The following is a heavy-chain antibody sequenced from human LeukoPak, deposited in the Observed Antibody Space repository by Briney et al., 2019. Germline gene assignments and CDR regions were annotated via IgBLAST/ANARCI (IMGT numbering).Heavy chain of an antibody. Sequence: SETLSLTCTVSGGSTTNYYWSWIRQPPGKGLEWIGYIYYSGNTNCNPSLKSRVTISVDTSNNQFSLNLSSVTAADTAVHYCARGPTRYYFDYWGQGTLVTVSS. CDR2: IYYSGNT. CDR3: ARGPTRYYFDY. J-gene: IGHJ4*02. V-gene: IGHV4-59*01. CDR1: GGSTTNYY.